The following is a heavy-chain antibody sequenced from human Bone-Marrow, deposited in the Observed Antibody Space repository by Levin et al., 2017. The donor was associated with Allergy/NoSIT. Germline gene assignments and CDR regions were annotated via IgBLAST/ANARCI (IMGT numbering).Heavy chain of an antibody. Sequence: PGGSLRLSCAASGFTFSDHYMDWVRQAPGKGLEWVGRTRNKAYSYTTEYAASVKGRFTISRDDSKNSVYLQMNSLKTEDTAVYYCARIVGVTTGVDYWGQGTQVTVSS. D-gene: IGHD1-26*01. CDR3: ARIVGVTTGVDY. J-gene: IGHJ4*02. CDR1: GFTFSDHY. CDR2: TRNKAYSYTT. V-gene: IGHV3-72*01.